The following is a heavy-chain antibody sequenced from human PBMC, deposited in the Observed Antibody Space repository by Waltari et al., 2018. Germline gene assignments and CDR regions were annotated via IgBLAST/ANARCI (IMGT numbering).Heavy chain of an antibody. V-gene: IGHV1-24*01. CDR3: TTDIMLRVFSNV. CDR1: GYSLSELS. CDR2: LDPEDEET. D-gene: IGHD3-10*01. J-gene: IGHJ6*02. Sequence: QVQLVQSGAEVRKPGASVKVSCKVSGYSLSELSMHWVRQAPGKGLEWVGGLDPEDEETDYAQKFQGRVTMTEDTSTDTAYMELSSLRSDDTAVYYCTTDIMLRVFSNVWGQGTTVTVSS.